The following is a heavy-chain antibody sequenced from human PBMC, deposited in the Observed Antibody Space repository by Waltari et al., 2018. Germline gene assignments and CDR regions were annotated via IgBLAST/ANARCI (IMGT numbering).Heavy chain of an antibody. D-gene: IGHD2-8*02. CDR2: INHNGNI. CDR3: VRLEDCTGPGGNCYSGDSFAMDV. J-gene: IGHJ6*02. CDR1: GGSFRGYS. Sequence: QVQLQQWGAGLLQPSETLSLTCAVYGGSFRGYSWGWVRHPPGKGLEWIGEINHNGNINRNPSLRSRVTMLVDTSKSQLSLKINSVTAADTAVYYCVRLEDCTGPGGNCYSGDSFAMDVWGQGTTVTVSS. V-gene: IGHV4-34*02.